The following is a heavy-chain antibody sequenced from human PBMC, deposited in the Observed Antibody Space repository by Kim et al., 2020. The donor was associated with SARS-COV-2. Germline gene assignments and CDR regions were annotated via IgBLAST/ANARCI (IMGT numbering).Heavy chain of an antibody. CDR2: IIPILGIA. Sequence: SVKVSCKASGGTFSSYAISWVRQAPGQGLEWMGRIIPILGIANYAQKFQGRVTITADKSTSTAYMELSSLRSEDTAVYYCARYGGRGRQAPWFGDFDAFDIWGQGTMVTVSS. CDR3: ARYGGRGRQAPWFGDFDAFDI. CDR1: GGTFSSYA. D-gene: IGHD3-10*01. J-gene: IGHJ3*02. V-gene: IGHV1-69*04.